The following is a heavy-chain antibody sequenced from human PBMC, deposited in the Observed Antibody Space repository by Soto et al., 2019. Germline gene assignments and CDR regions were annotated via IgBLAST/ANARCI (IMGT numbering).Heavy chain of an antibody. D-gene: IGHD4-17*01. J-gene: IGHJ6*02. CDR2: ISYDGSKK. CDR1: GITFSSYG. CDR3: AKDQGTTVTTGHYYYGMDV. Sequence: QVQLVESGGGVVQPGRSLRLSCAASGITFSSYGMHWVRQAPGKGLEWVAVISYDGSKKNYADSVKGRFTISRDNSKNTLYLQMNSLRAEDTAVSYCAKDQGTTVTTGHYYYGMDVWGQGTTVTVSS. V-gene: IGHV3-30*18.